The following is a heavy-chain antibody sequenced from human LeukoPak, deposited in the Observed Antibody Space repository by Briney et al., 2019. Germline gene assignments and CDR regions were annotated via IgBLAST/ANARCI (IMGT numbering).Heavy chain of an antibody. Sequence: ASVKVSCKASGGTFSSYAISWVRQAPGQELEWMGGIIPIFGTANYAQKFQGRVTITADESTSTAYMELSSLRSEDTAVYYCAREGYSYGYYYFDYWGQGTLVTVSS. J-gene: IGHJ4*02. CDR3: AREGYSYGYYYFDY. D-gene: IGHD5-18*01. V-gene: IGHV1-69*01. CDR1: GGTFSSYA. CDR2: IIPIFGTA.